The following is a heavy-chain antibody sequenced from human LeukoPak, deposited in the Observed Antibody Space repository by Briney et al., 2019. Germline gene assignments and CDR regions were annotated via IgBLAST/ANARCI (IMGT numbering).Heavy chain of an antibody. D-gene: IGHD3-10*01. J-gene: IGHJ6*03. V-gene: IGHV3-21*01. Sequence: GGSLRLSCAASGFTFSSYTMNWVRQAPGKGLEWVSSISSSSSYIYYADSVKGRFTISRDNAKNSLYLQMNSLRAEDTAVYYCAKDYYGSGSYLGYYYYYMDVWGKGTTVTISS. CDR2: ISSSSSYI. CDR3: AKDYYGSGSYLGYYYYYMDV. CDR1: GFTFSSYT.